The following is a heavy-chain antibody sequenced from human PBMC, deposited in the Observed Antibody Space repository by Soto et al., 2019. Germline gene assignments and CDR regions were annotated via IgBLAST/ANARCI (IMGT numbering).Heavy chain of an antibody. CDR3: AKDRGGNYHDRSVYF. J-gene: IGHJ4*02. Sequence: EVQLLESGGGLVQPGGSLRLSCVASGITFSNYAMSWVRQAPGKGLEWVSGISGSGGSTYYADSVKGRFTISRDNSKNTLYLQMNSLRDEDTAVYYCAKDRGGNYHDRSVYFWGQGTLVTVSS. D-gene: IGHD3-22*01. V-gene: IGHV3-23*01. CDR2: ISGSGGST. CDR1: GITFSNYA.